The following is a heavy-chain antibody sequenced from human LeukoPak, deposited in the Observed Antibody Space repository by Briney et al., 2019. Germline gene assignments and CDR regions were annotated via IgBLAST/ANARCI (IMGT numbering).Heavy chain of an antibody. CDR2: INPNSGHT. V-gene: IGHV1-2*06. D-gene: IGHD4-17*01. J-gene: IGHJ2*01. Sequence: ASVKVSCKASGYTFTDYYMHWVRQAPGQGLEWMGRINPNSGHTRYAEKFQGRVTMTRDTSISTAYMDLSSLRSDDTSVYYCARDLRFLDLSGDYVLWYFDLWGRGTLVTVSS. CDR3: ARDLRFLDLSGDYVLWYFDL. CDR1: GYTFTDYY.